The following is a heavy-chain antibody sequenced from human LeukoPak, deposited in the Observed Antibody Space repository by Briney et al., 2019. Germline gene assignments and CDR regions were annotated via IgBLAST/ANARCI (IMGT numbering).Heavy chain of an antibody. V-gene: IGHV4-39*07. J-gene: IGHJ4*02. CDR1: GGSISSSSYY. Sequence: PSETLSLTCTVSGGSISSSSYYWGWIRQPPGKGLEWIGSIYYSGSTYYNPSLKSRVTISVDTSKNQFSLKLSSVTAADTAVYYCASLRERSFYARGFDYWGQGTLVTVSS. D-gene: IGHD2-2*01. CDR2: IYYSGST. CDR3: ASLRERSFYARGFDY.